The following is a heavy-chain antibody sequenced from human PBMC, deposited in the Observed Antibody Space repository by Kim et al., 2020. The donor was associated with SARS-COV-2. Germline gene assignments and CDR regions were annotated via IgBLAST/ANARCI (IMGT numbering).Heavy chain of an antibody. CDR3: TRVGGVVAFDP. V-gene: IGHV3-49*02. J-gene: IGHJ5*02. Sequence: AASVKGRFTIAMDDSKSIAYLQMNSLKTEDTAVYYCTRVGGVVAFDPWGQGTLVTVSS. D-gene: IGHD2-15*01.